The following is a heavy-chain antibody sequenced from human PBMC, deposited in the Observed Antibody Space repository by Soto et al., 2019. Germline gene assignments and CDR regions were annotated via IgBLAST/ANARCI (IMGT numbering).Heavy chain of an antibody. Sequence: SETLSLTCSVSGGSVSNSNYYWGWIRQSPGKGLEWIGSVYYRGRSYSKSSVKSRVTISVDTSKNQFSLNLNSVTASDTAVYFCVSQRTSVLTQAYFDYWGPGALVTVSS. CDR3: VSQRTSVLTQAYFDY. J-gene: IGHJ4*02. CDR2: VYYRGRS. CDR1: GGSVSNSNYY. V-gene: IGHV4-39*01. D-gene: IGHD2-8*01.